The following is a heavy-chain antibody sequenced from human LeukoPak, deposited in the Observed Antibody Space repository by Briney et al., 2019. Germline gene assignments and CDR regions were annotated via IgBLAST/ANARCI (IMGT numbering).Heavy chain of an antibody. D-gene: IGHD3-9*01. V-gene: IGHV3-23*01. CDR3: AKWGDYDVLTGYYVSDY. CDR2: ITGSGGNT. J-gene: IGHJ4*02. CDR1: GFTFSNYA. Sequence: GRSLRLSCAASGFTFSNYAMSWVRQAPGKGLEWVSAITGSGGNTYYADSVKGRFTISRDNSKNTLYLQMNSLRAEDTAVYYCAKWGDYDVLTGYYVSDYWGQGTLVTVSS.